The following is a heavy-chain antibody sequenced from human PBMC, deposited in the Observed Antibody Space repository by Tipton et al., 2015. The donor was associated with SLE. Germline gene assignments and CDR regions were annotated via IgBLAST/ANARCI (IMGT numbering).Heavy chain of an antibody. CDR1: GYSLTSGYY. CDR2: MYHSGIS. V-gene: IGHV4-38-2*02. Sequence: TLSLTCAVSGYSLTSGYYWGWIRQPPGKGLEWIGSMYHSGISYYNPSLKSRVTISVDTSKNQFSLKLSSVTAADTAVYYCARDGGYYDSSGYFDYWGQGTLVTVSS. D-gene: IGHD3-22*01. CDR3: ARDGGYYDSSGYFDY. J-gene: IGHJ4*02.